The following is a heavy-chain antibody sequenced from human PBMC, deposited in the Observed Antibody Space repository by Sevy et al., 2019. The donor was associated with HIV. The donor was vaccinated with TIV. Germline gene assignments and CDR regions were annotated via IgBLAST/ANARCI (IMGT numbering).Heavy chain of an antibody. CDR2: ISWNSGSI. V-gene: IGHV3-9*01. CDR3: AKATFYGGDYYYGMDV. CDR1: GFTFDDYA. J-gene: IGHJ6*02. Sequence: GGSLRLSCAASGFTFDDYAMHWVRQAPGKGLEWVSGISWNSGSIGYADSVKGRFTISRDNAKNSLYLQMNSLRAEDTALYYCAKATFYGGDYYYGMDVWGQRTTVTVSS. D-gene: IGHD4-17*01.